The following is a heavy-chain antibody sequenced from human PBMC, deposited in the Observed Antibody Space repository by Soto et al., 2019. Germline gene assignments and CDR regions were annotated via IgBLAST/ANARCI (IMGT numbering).Heavy chain of an antibody. CDR2: INHSAIT. CDR1: GGSFSGYY. J-gene: IGHJ4*02. CDR3: AIGPRMWLPGGGY. V-gene: IGHV4-34*01. D-gene: IGHD6-19*01. Sequence: QVQLEQWGAGLLKPSETLSLTCAVYGGSFSGYYWSWIRQPPGKGLEWLGEINHSAITDYNPSLKSRLTISIDTYKSQCSLKLDSVTAADTAVYYCAIGPRMWLPGGGYWGQGTLVTVSS.